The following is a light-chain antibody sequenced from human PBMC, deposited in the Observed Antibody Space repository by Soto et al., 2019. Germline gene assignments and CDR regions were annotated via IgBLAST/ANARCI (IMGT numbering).Light chain of an antibody. J-gene: IGKJ5*01. CDR3: QKYNSCRPIP. CDR1: ESVSRN. Sequence: EVVMPQSPATLSVAPGEGATRSCTASESVSRNLAWYQQKPGQPPRLLIYDASTRATGIPDRFSGGGSGTEFTLTISSLQVEDFVVYYCQKYNSCRPIPFGPGTGL. CDR2: DAS. V-gene: IGKV3-15*01.